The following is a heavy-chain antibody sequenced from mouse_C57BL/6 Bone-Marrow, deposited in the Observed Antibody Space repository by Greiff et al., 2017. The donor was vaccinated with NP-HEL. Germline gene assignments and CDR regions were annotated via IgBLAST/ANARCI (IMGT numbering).Heavy chain of an antibody. J-gene: IGHJ1*03. V-gene: IGHV1-55*01. D-gene: IGHD1-1*01. Sequence: QVQLKQPGAELVKPGASVKMSCTASGYTFTSYCITWVKQRPGQGLEWIGDIYPGSGGTNYIAKFKSKATLTVDTSSSTAYMQLSSLTSEDSAVYYCAMYYYVSSYLWWYFDVWGTGTTVTVSS. CDR2: IYPGSGGT. CDR3: AMYYYVSSYLWWYFDV. CDR1: GYTFTSYC.